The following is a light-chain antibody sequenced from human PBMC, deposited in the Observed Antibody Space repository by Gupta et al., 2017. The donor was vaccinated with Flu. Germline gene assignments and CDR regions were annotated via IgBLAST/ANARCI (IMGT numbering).Light chain of an antibody. J-gene: IGKJ5*01. V-gene: IGKV2-28*01. Sequence: DIVMTQTPLALTVSPGEAASISCRSSEDIVHPIGNNHLDWYVQKAGQSPQLLIYLNINRASGVPDRFSGSGSGTDFTLKISRVETEDVGVYYCMQSLRTPVTFGQGTRLEI. CDR1: EDIVHPIGNNH. CDR3: MQSLRTPVT. CDR2: LNI.